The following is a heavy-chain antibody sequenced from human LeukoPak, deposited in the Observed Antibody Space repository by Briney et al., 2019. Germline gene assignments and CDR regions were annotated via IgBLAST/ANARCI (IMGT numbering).Heavy chain of an antibody. Sequence: ALVKLSCTASGYTFSTYGTSWCRQAPGQGPGWMGWCNVSNGKTTYPKKLQGRVTMTADTSTSTAYMELRSLRSDDTAVYYCARDRWPGRWYSSSSGFDYWGQGTLVTVSS. J-gene: IGHJ4*02. CDR2: CNVSNGKT. CDR3: ARDRWPGRWYSSSSGFDY. V-gene: IGHV1-18*01. CDR1: GYTFSTYG. D-gene: IGHD6-6*01.